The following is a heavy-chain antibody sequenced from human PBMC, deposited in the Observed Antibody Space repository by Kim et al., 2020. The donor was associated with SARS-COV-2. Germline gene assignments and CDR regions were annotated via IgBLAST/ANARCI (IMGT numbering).Heavy chain of an antibody. D-gene: IGHD6-13*01. Sequence: TPSLKSRVTISVDTSKNQFSLKLSSVTAADTAVYYCARIAAAGRGYRSGYWGQGTLVTVSS. J-gene: IGHJ4*02. V-gene: IGHV4-39*07. CDR3: ARIAAAGRGYRSGY.